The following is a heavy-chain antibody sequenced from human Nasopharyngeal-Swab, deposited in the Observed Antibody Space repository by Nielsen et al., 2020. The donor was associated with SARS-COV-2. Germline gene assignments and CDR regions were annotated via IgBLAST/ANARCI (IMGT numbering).Heavy chain of an antibody. D-gene: IGHD3-9*01. J-gene: IGHJ4*02. CDR3: ARVGRYFDWLLSQHRYYFDY. CDR2: IIPIFGTA. V-gene: IGHV1-69*01. Sequence: WVRQAPGQGLEWMGGIIPIFGTANYAQKFQGRVTITADESTSTAYMELSSLRSEDTAVYYCARVGRYFDWLLSQHRYYFDYWGQGTLVTVSS.